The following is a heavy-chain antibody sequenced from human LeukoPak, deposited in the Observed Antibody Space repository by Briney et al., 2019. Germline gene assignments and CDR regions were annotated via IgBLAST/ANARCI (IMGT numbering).Heavy chain of an antibody. CDR2: ISGSGGST. Sequence: GGSLRLSCAASGFTFSSYGMSWVRQAPGKGLEWVSAISGSGGSTYYADSVKGRFTISRDNSKNTLYLQMNSLRAEDTAVYYCAKALYSSGYYLSSYYYYYMDVWGKGTTVTISS. J-gene: IGHJ6*03. CDR3: AKALYSSGYYLSSYYYYYMDV. CDR1: GFTFSSYG. V-gene: IGHV3-23*01. D-gene: IGHD3-22*01.